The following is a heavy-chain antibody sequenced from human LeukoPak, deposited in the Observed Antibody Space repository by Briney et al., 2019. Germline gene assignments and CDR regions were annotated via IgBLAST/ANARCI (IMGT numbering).Heavy chain of an antibody. Sequence: GGSLRLSCAASGFTFSNYWMHWVRQGPGKGLVWVSHINTVGSITNYADSVKGRFTISRDNAKNTLYLQMNSLRVDDTAIYYCASQVALGYWGQGILVTVSS. V-gene: IGHV3-74*01. D-gene: IGHD2-15*01. CDR1: GFTFSNYW. CDR2: INTVGSIT. CDR3: ASQVALGY. J-gene: IGHJ4*02.